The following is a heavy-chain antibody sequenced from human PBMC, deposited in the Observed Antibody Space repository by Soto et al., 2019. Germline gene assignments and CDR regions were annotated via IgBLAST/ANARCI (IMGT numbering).Heavy chain of an antibody. CDR1: GFTFSGSA. V-gene: IGHV3-73*01. CDR3: TSLWGWAFDI. Sequence: GGSLRLSCAASGFTFSGSAMHWVRQASRKGLEWVGRIRSKANSYATAYAASVKGRFTISRDDSKNTAYLQMNSLKTEDTAVYYCTSLWGWAFDIWGQGTMVTVSS. J-gene: IGHJ3*02. D-gene: IGHD7-27*01. CDR2: IRSKANSYAT.